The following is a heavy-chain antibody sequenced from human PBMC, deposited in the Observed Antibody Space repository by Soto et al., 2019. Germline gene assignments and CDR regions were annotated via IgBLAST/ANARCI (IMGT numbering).Heavy chain of an antibody. J-gene: IGHJ5*02. V-gene: IGHV4-4*07. CDR1: GGSISNYY. D-gene: IGHD1-1*01. CDR2: FYTSSNT. CDR3: ARTKPGDPWFDP. Sequence: SETLSLTCTVSGGSISNYYWSWIRQPAGKGLEWIGRFYTSSNTNYNPSLRSRITMSVDTSKNQLSLKLSSVTAADTAVYYCARTKPGDPWFDPWGQGTLVTVSS.